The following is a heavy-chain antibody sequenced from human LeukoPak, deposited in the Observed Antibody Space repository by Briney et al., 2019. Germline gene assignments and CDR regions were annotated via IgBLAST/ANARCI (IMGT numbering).Heavy chain of an antibody. CDR1: GFIFRDHA. D-gene: IGHD5-12*01. Sequence: PGRSLRLSCTASGFIFRDHAMSWFRQAPGKGLEWVGFIRTKTYSQTTEYAASVKGRFTISRDDSTSIAYLQMNSLKTEDTAVYYCSRNSGTLTGWPFDIWGQGTMVTVSS. V-gene: IGHV3-49*03. CDR2: IRTKTYSQTT. CDR3: SRNSGTLTGWPFDI. J-gene: IGHJ3*02.